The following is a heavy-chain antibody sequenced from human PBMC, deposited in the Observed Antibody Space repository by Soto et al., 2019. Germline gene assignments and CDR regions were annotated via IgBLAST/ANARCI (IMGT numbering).Heavy chain of an antibody. D-gene: IGHD3-16*02. J-gene: IGHJ6*02. CDR1: GGSISSGNW. CDR2: IYQSGSA. V-gene: IGHV4-4*02. CDR3: ARNIYRHCGMDV. Sequence: QVQLQESGPGLVKPSGTLSLTCAVSGGSISSGNWWSWIRQPPGKGPEWIGEIYQSGSANYNPSLRSRVTISLDMAKNQFSLQFNSVTAADTAVYYCARNIYRHCGMDVWGQGTTVTVSS.